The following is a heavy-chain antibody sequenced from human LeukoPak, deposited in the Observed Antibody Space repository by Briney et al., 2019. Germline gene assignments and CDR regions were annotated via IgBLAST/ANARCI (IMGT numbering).Heavy chain of an antibody. CDR1: GFSFSNFG. V-gene: IGHV3-33*01. Sequence: GGSLRLSCAASGFSFSNFGMHWVRQAPGKRLQWVAIIWHDGSNSYYADSVKGRFTISRDNSKNTLSLQMTSLRVEDTAVYYCVRGEYSSSWHSEYFQYWGQGTLVTVSS. J-gene: IGHJ1*01. CDR2: IWHDGSNS. CDR3: VRGEYSSSWHSEYFQY. D-gene: IGHD6-13*01.